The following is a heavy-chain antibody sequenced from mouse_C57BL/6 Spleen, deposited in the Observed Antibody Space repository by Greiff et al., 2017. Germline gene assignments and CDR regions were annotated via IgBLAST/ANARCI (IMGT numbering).Heavy chain of an antibody. CDR1: GYAFSSYW. CDR2: IYPGDGDT. Sequence: QVQLKESGAELVKPGASVKISCKASGYAFSSYWMNWVKQRPGKGLEWIGQIYPGDGDTNYNGKFKGKATLTADKSSSTAYMQLSSLTSEDSAVYFCARPLYYYGSSYDLWYFDVWGTGTTVTVSS. D-gene: IGHD1-1*01. J-gene: IGHJ1*03. V-gene: IGHV1-80*01. CDR3: ARPLYYYGSSYDLWYFDV.